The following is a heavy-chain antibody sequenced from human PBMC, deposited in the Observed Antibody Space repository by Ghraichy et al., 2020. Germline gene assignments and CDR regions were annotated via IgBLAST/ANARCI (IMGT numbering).Heavy chain of an antibody. Sequence: ASVKVSCKASGYTFTSYDINWVRQATGQGLEWMGWMNPNSGNTGYAQKFQGRVTMTRNTSISTAYMELSSLRSGDTAVYYCAIGWGPLGGIVVVPAAPNFPYWGQGTLVTVSS. CDR3: AIGWGPLGGIVVVPAAPNFPY. CDR1: GYTFTSYD. V-gene: IGHV1-8*02. J-gene: IGHJ4*02. D-gene: IGHD2-2*01. CDR2: MNPNSGNT.